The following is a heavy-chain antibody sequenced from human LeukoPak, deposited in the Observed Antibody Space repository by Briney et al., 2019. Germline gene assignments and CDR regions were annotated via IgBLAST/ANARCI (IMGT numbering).Heavy chain of an antibody. CDR3: ARGGENVLLWFGDPSAYYFDY. Sequence: GESLKISCKGSRYSFTSYWIGWVRQMPGKGLEWMGIIYPGDPDTRYSPSFQGQVTISADKSISTAYLQWSSLKASDTAMYYCARGGENVLLWFGDPSAYYFDYWGQGTLVTVSS. CDR1: RYSFTSYW. CDR2: IYPGDPDT. J-gene: IGHJ4*02. D-gene: IGHD3-10*01. V-gene: IGHV5-51*01.